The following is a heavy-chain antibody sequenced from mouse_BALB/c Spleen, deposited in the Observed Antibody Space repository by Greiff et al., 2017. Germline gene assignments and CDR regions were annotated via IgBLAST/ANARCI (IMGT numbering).Heavy chain of an antibody. J-gene: IGHJ2*01. CDR2: ISNLAYSI. CDR1: GFTFSDYG. CDR3: ARGTGTRGYYFDY. Sequence: EVNLVESGGGLVQPGGSRKLSCAASGFTFSDYGMAWVRQAPGKGPEWVAFISNLAYSIYYADTVTGRFTISRENAKNTLYLEMSSLRSEDTAMYYCARGTGTRGYYFDYWGQGTTLTVSS. V-gene: IGHV5-15*02. D-gene: IGHD4-1*01.